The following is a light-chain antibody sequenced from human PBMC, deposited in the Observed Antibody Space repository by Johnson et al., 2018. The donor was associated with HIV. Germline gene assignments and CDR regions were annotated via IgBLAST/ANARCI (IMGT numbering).Light chain of an antibody. CDR3: GTWDTSLSAGGV. Sequence: QSVLTQPPSVSAAPGQKVTISCSGSSSNIRIQYVSWYQQLPGTAPKLLIYENTKRPSGVPDRFSGSKSGTSATLGITGLQTGDEADYYCGTWDTSLSAGGVFGSGTKVTVL. V-gene: IGLV1-51*02. CDR2: ENT. CDR1: SSNIRIQY. J-gene: IGLJ1*01.